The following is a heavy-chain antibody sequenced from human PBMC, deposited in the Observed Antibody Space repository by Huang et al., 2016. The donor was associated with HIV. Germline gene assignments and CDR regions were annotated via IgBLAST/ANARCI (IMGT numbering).Heavy chain of an antibody. CDR2: MNPNTGNT. Sequence: QVHLVQSGAEVKKPGASVKVSCKASGYTFTNYDINWVRQAPGRGLGWMGWMNPNTGNTGVAQSFQGRVTMTRKTAITTAYMELTSLTSEDTAVYYCARSAYGDRDYWGLGTLVSVSS. V-gene: IGHV1-8*02. J-gene: IGHJ4*02. CDR1: GYTFTNYD. CDR3: ARSAYGDRDY. D-gene: IGHD4-17*01.